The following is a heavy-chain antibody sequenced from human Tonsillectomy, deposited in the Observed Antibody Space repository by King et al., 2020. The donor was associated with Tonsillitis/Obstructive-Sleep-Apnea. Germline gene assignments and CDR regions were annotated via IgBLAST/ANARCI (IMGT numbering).Heavy chain of an antibody. V-gene: IGHV1-18*01. Sequence: VQLVQSGAEVKKPGASVKVSCKASGYTFISYGISWVRQAPGQGLEWMGWINGYNGNTNYAQKFQGRVIMTTNTSTSTAYMELRSLRSDDTAVYYCARGGTTASYYYMDVWGKGTTVTVSS. CDR1: GYTFISYG. J-gene: IGHJ6*03. D-gene: IGHD1-7*01. CDR3: ARGGTTASYYYMDV. CDR2: INGYNGNT.